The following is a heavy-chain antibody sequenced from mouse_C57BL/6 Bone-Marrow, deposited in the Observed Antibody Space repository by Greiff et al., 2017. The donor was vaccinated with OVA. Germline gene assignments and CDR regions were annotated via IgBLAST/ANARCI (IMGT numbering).Heavy chain of an antibody. CDR2: INPGSGGT. CDR3: ARDSNWFAD. Sequence: QVQLQQSGAELVRPGTSVKVSCKASGYAFTNYLIEWVKQRPGQGLEWIGVINPGSGGTNYNEKFKGKATLTADKSSSTAYMQLSSLTSEDSAVYFCARDSNWFADWGQGTLVTVSA. V-gene: IGHV1-54*01. D-gene: IGHD2-5*01. CDR1: GYAFTNYL. J-gene: IGHJ3*01.